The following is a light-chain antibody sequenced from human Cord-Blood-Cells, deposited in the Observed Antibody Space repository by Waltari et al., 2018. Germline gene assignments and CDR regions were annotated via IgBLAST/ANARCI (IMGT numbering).Light chain of an antibody. J-gene: IGKJ3*01. CDR2: AAS. CDR3: QQSYSTPFT. CDR1: QSIRSY. V-gene: IGKV1-39*01. Sequence: DIQMTQYTSSLSAFCVDRVTIPCRARQSIRSYLNWYKQKPGKAPKLLIYAASSFQSGVPSRFSGSGSGTDFTLTISSLQPEDFATYYYQQSYSTPFTFGPGTKVDIK.